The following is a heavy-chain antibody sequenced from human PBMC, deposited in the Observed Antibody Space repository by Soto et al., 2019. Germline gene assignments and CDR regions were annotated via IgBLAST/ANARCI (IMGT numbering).Heavy chain of an antibody. D-gene: IGHD3-10*01. Sequence: SETLSLTCTVSGDSITSYYWSWIRQPPGKGLEWVGYISYTGSTIYNPSLESRATISLDTSKNQVSLSLNSVTVADTAVYYCASAGEFLVWFDPWGRGTLVTVSS. CDR2: ISYTGST. CDR1: GDSITSYY. V-gene: IGHV4-59*13. CDR3: ASAGEFLVWFDP. J-gene: IGHJ5*02.